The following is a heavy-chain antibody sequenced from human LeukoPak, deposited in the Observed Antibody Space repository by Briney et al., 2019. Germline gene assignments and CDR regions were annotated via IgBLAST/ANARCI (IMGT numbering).Heavy chain of an antibody. V-gene: IGHV1-8*01. Sequence: ASVKVSCKASGYTFTSYDINWVRQATGQGLEWMGWMNPNSGNTGYAQKFQGRVTMTRNTSISTAYMELSSLRSEDTAVYYCARGRGGCGYDFRGRTAYLDTAQLDYWGQGTLVTVSS. CDR2: MNPNSGNT. J-gene: IGHJ4*02. CDR3: ARGRGGCGYDFRGRTAYLDTAQLDY. CDR1: GYTFTSYD. D-gene: IGHD5-12*01.